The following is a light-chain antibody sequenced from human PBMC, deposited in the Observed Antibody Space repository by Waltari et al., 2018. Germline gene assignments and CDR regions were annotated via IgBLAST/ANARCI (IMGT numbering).Light chain of an antibody. J-gene: IGLJ2*01. CDR3: AAWDDSLSGRV. CDR2: INT. Sequence: QSVLTQPPSMSGTPGQRATIPCSGTNFNIGANLVYWYQQFPGMAPQLLIYINTARPSGVPDRFSASKAGASASRAISGLRSEDEADYHCAAWDDSLSGRVFGGGTKLTV. CDR1: NFNIGANL. V-gene: IGLV1-47*01.